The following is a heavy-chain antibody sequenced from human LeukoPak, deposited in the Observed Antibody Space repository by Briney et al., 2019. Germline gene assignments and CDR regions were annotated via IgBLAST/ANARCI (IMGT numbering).Heavy chain of an antibody. CDR2: IIPIFGTA. D-gene: IGHD6-19*01. CDR1: VGTFSSYA. CDR3: AREGPGIAVAGTVIYPY. J-gene: IGHJ4*02. Sequence: GASVNVSCKASVGTFSSYAISWVRQAPGQGLEWMGGIIPIFGTANYAQKFQGRVTITADESTSTAYMELSSLRSEDTAVYYCAREGPGIAVAGTVIYPYWGQGTLVTVSS. V-gene: IGHV1-69*13.